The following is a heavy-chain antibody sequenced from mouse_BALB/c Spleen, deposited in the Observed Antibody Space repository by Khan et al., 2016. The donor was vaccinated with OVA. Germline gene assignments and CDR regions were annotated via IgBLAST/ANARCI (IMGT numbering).Heavy chain of an antibody. D-gene: IGHD1-1*01. V-gene: IGHV3-2*02. CDR1: GYSITSGYA. J-gene: IGHJ2*01. CDR3: ERGNYYGYYFDY. Sequence: EVQLVESGPGLVKPSQSLSLTCTVTGYSITSGYAWNWIRQFPGNKLEWMGYISYSGVTSYTPSLKSRTSITRDTSKNQFFLQLTSVTTEDTATYYCERGNYYGYYFDYWGQGTTLTVSS. CDR2: ISYSGVT.